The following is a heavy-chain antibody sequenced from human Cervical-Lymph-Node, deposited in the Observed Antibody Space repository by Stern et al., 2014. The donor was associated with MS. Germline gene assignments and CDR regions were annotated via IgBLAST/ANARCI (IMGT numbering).Heavy chain of an antibody. CDR1: GFTFSSYG. CDR3: ARDYEDTSMLFDH. J-gene: IGHJ4*02. D-gene: IGHD2-8*01. CDR2: ISYDGNHK. V-gene: IGHV3-30*03. Sequence: VQLVESGGAVVQPGRSLRLSCAASGFTFSSYGMHWVRQAPGKELVWVTVISYDGNHKYYAASVKGRFTISRDNSKNTLHLQMNSVTPDDTAIYYCARDYEDTSMLFDHWGQGTLVTVSS.